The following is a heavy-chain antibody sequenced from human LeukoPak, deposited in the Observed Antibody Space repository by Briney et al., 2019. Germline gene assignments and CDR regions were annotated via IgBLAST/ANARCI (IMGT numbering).Heavy chain of an antibody. CDR3: ARRTVGNWFDP. CDR1: GGSISSSSYY. V-gene: IGHV4-39*07. Sequence: SETLSLTCTVSGGSISSSSYYWGWIRQPPGKGLEWIGSIYHSGSTYYNPSLKSRVTISVDTSKNQFSLKLSSVTAADTAVYYCARRTVGNWFDPWGQGTLVTVSS. J-gene: IGHJ5*02. D-gene: IGHD1-26*01. CDR2: IYHSGST.